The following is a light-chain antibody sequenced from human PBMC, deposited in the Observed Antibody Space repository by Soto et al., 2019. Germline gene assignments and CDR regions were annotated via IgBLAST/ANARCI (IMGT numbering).Light chain of an antibody. CDR2: GAS. J-gene: IGKJ1*01. CDR1: QSVSSSY. V-gene: IGKV3-20*01. Sequence: EIVLTQFSGTLSLSPGERATLSCRASQSVSSSYLAWYQQKPGQAPRLLIYGASSRTTGIPDRFSGSGSGPDFTLPISRLEPEDFAVYYCQQYGSSPRTFGQGTKVEIK. CDR3: QQYGSSPRT.